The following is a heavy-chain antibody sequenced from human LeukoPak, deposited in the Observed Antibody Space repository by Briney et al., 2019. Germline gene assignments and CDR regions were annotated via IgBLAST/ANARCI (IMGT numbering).Heavy chain of an antibody. Sequence: GASVKVSCKASGGTFSSYAISWVRQAPGQGLEWMGGIIPIFGTANYAQKSQGRVTITADKSTSTAYMELSSLRSEDTAVYYCARVGFWSGYSIFYYYYMDVWGKGTTVTVSS. CDR3: ARVGFWSGYSIFYYYYMDV. CDR1: GGTFSSYA. J-gene: IGHJ6*03. CDR2: IIPIFGTA. V-gene: IGHV1-69*06. D-gene: IGHD3-3*01.